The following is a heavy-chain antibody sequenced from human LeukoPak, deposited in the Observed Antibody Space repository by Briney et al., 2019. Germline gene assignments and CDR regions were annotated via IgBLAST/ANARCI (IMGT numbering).Heavy chain of an antibody. Sequence: GGSLRLSCAASGFTFSSYSMNWVRQAPGKGLEWVSSISSSSSYIYYADSVKGRFTISRDNAKNSLYLQMNSLRAEDTAEYYCARGSSWYQDSYYYGMDVWGQGTTVTVSS. CDR1: GFTFSSYS. J-gene: IGHJ6*02. V-gene: IGHV3-21*01. CDR2: ISSSSSYI. CDR3: ARGSSWYQDSYYYGMDV. D-gene: IGHD6-13*01.